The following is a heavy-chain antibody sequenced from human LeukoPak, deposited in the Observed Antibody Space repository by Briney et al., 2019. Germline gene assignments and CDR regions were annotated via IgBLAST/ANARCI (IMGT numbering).Heavy chain of an antibody. V-gene: IGHV1-18*01. CDR3: ARGVAVAGTDYYYYGMDV. J-gene: IGHJ6*02. CDR1: GYTFTSYG. Sequence: ASVKVSCKASGYTFTSYGISWVRQAPGQGLEWMGWISAYNGNTNYAQKLQGRVTMTTDTSTSTAYMELRSLRSDDTAVYYCARGVAVAGTDYYYYGMDVWGQGTTVTVFS. D-gene: IGHD6-19*01. CDR2: ISAYNGNT.